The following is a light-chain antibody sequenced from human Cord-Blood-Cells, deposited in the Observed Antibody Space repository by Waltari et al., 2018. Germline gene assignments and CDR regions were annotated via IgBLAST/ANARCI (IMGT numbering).Light chain of an antibody. J-gene: IGKJ4*01. Sequence: DIQMTQSTSSMSASVGDRVTITCRASQGICNYLAWYQQKPGKVPKLLIYAASTLQSGVPSRFSGSGSGTDFTLAISSLQTEDVATYYCQKYNSAPLTFGGETKVEIK. CDR2: AAS. V-gene: IGKV1-27*01. CDR3: QKYNSAPLT. CDR1: QGICNY.